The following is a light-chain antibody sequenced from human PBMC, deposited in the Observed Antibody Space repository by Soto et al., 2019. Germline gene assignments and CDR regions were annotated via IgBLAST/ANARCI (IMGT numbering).Light chain of an antibody. V-gene: IGLV2-11*01. CDR1: SSDVGGYNY. Sequence: QSVLTQPRSVSGSPGQSVTICCTGTSSDVGGYNYVSWYQQHPGKAPKLMIYDVTKRPSGVPDRFSGSKSGNTASLTISGLQAEDEADYYCCSYAGSYTGVFGGGTNVTVL. J-gene: IGLJ2*01. CDR3: CSYAGSYTGV. CDR2: DVT.